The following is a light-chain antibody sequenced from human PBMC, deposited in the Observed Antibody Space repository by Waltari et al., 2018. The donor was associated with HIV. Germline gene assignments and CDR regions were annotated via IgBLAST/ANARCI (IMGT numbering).Light chain of an antibody. CDR1: GPNIGRST. CDR2: NKN. Sequence: YLRTQPPSASGTPAKGVGISCSESGPNIGRSTVRWYRQLPGTAPKLLMYNKNQRPSGVPDRFSGSKSGTSASLAISGLQSEDEANYYCEAWDDSLNGAVFGGGTKLTVL. V-gene: IGLV1-44*01. CDR3: EAWDDSLNGAV. J-gene: IGLJ2*01.